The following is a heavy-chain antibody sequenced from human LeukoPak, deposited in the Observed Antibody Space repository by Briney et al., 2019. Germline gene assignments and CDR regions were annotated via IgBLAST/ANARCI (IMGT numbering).Heavy chain of an antibody. Sequence: GGSLRLSCAASGFTFSLYWMNWVRQAPGKGLEWVANIKEDGSENSYAGSVKGRFTVSRDNAKNALYLQMNSLGAEDTAVYYCVRTGGLDFWGQGSLVTVSS. V-gene: IGHV3-7*04. CDR2: IKEDGSEN. CDR1: GFTFSLYW. D-gene: IGHD2-8*02. J-gene: IGHJ4*02. CDR3: VRTGGLDF.